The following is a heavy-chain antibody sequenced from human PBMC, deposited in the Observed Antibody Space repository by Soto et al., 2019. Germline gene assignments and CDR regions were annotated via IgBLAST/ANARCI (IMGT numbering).Heavy chain of an antibody. Sequence: SGTLSLAVTVSGGSVSSGSYCWSLIRQPPGKGLEWIVYIYYSVITNYPPPLKSRVTISVDTSKNQLSLKLRSVTAADTAVYYCARTFDYYGMDVWGQGTTVTVSS. J-gene: IGHJ6*02. CDR3: ARTFDYYGMDV. V-gene: IGHV4-61*01. CDR1: GGSVSSGSYC. CDR2: IYYSVIT.